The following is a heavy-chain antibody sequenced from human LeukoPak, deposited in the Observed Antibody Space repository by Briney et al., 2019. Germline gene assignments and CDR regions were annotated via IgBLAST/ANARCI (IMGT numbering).Heavy chain of an antibody. V-gene: IGHV3-33*01. CDR3: ARDAEYSSSLYYYYGMDV. J-gene: IGHJ6*02. CDR1: GFTFSSYG. CDR2: IWYDGSNK. Sequence: GRSLRLSCAASGFTFSSYGMHWVRHAPGKGMEWVVVIWYDGSNKYYADSVKGRFTIPRDNSKNTLYLQKNSLRAEDTAVYYCARDAEYSSSLYYYYGMDVWGQGTTVTVSS. D-gene: IGHD6-6*01.